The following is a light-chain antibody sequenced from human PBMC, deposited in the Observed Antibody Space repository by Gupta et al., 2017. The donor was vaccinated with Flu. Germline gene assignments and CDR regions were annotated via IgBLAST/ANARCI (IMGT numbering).Light chain of an antibody. Sequence: ISCRSSQSLLHKNGYNYLDWYLQKPGQSPQLLIYLGSNRASGVPDRFSGSGSATEFTLLINRVEADDVVIYYCMQNLGTTTFGQGTKVEIK. CDR2: LGS. CDR1: QSLLHKNGYNY. CDR3: MQNLGTTT. J-gene: IGKJ1*01. V-gene: IGKV2-28*01.